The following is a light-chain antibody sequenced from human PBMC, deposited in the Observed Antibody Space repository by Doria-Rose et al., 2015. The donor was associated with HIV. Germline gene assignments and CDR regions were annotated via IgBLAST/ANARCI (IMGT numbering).Light chain of an antibody. J-gene: IGKJ1*01. CDR1: QSSSGTY. V-gene: IGKV3-20*01. Sequence: TQSPGTLSLSPGERATLSCRASQSSSGTYLAWYQQKPGQAPSLLIYDGSTRATGIPDRFSASGSGTDFTLTINRLEPEDFALYYCHQYGTSWTFGQGTKVEI. CDR2: DGS. CDR3: HQYGTSWT.